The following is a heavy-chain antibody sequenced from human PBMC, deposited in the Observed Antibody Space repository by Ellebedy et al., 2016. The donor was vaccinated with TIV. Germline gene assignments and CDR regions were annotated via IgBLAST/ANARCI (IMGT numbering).Heavy chain of an antibody. J-gene: IGHJ5*02. V-gene: IGHV1-3*01. CDR3: ARVNLGYCSSTSCYPVGWFNP. Sequence: ASVKVSXXASGYTFTSYAMHWVRQAPGQRLEWMGWINAGNGNTKYSQKFQGRVTITRDTSASTAYMELSRLRSDDTAVYYCARVNLGYCSSTSCYPVGWFNPWGQGTLVTVSS. CDR1: GYTFTSYA. CDR2: INAGNGNT. D-gene: IGHD2-2*01.